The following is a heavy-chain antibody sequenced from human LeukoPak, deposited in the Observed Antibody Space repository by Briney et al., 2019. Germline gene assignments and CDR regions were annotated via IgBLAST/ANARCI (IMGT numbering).Heavy chain of an antibody. CDR2: LSYGGTNK. D-gene: IGHD3-3*01. V-gene: IGHV3-30-3*01. J-gene: IGHJ3*01. CDR3: ARDRSGYANDAFDF. Sequence: PGRSLRLSCAVSGFSFSDYDMHWVRQAQGKGLEWVSVLSYGGTNKYYADSVKGRFTNSRDNSKNPMFLQMNSLRAEGTAVYHCARDRSGYANDAFDFWLQGTMVTVCS. CDR1: GFSFSDYD.